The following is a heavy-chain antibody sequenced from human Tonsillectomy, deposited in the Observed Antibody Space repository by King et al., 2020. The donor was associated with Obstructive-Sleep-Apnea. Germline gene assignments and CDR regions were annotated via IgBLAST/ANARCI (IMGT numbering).Heavy chain of an antibody. D-gene: IGHD3-16*01. CDR1: GFSLSNARMG. Sequence: FTLKESGPVLVKPTETLTLTCTVSGFSLSNARMGVSWIRQPPGQALEWLAHIFSNDEKSYSTSLKSRLTISKDTSKSQVVLTMTNMDPVDTATYYCARSQYYDYVRRMNYYFDYWGQGTLVTVSS. CDR2: IFSNDEK. V-gene: IGHV2-26*01. CDR3: ARSQYYDYVRRMNYYFDY. J-gene: IGHJ4*02.